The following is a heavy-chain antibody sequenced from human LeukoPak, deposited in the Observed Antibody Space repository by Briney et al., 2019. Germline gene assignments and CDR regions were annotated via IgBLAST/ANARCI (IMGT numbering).Heavy chain of an antibody. J-gene: IGHJ4*02. Sequence: ASVKVSCKASGYTFTSYDINCVRQATGQGLECIGWMNHNSGNTCYAQKFQGRVTMNRNTSISTDYMELSSLRSEDTAVYYCARTPRGGKSGNFDYWGQGTVVTVSS. V-gene: IGHV1-8*01. CDR1: GYTFTSYD. D-gene: IGHD4-23*01. CDR3: ARTPRGGKSGNFDY. CDR2: MNHNSGNT.